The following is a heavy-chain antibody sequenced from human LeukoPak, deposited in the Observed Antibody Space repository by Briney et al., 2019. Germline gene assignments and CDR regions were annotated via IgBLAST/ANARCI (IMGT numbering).Heavy chain of an antibody. J-gene: IGHJ4*02. D-gene: IGHD3-10*01. CDR2: ISSSGSTI. V-gene: IGHV3-48*01. CDR3: ARSRSGGY. CDR1: GFTFSSYT. Sequence: PGGSLRLSCAASGFTFSSYTMNWVRQAPGKGLEWLSYISSSGSTIYSADSVKGRFTISRDNAKNSLYLQMNSLRAEDTAVYYCARSRSGGYWGQGTLVTVSS.